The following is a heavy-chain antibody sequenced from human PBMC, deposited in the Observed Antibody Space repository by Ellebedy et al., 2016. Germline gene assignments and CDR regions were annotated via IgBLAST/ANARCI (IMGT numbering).Heavy chain of an antibody. V-gene: IGHV3-23*01. CDR3: RQGHYFDQ. Sequence: GESLKISXTASGFNFNTFFMSWVRQAPGKGLEWVSTISAGSDTTRLADSVKGRFTISRDNSRNILYLQMSSLRDEDSAIYYCRQGHYFDQWGQGALVTVSS. CDR1: GFNFNTFF. J-gene: IGHJ4*02. CDR2: ISAGSDTT.